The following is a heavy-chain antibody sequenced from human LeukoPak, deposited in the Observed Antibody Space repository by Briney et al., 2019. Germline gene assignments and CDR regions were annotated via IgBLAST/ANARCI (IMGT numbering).Heavy chain of an antibody. V-gene: IGHV3-48*04. CDR2: ISSSGSTI. Sequence: GGSLRLSCAASGFTFSSYSMNWVRQAPGKGLEWVSYISSSGSTIYYADSVKGRFTISRDNSKNSLYLQMNSLRAEDTAVYYCASSDYGSGSYYPESSNDYWGQGTLVTVSS. CDR3: ASSDYGSGSYYPESSNDY. CDR1: GFTFSSYS. J-gene: IGHJ4*02. D-gene: IGHD3-10*01.